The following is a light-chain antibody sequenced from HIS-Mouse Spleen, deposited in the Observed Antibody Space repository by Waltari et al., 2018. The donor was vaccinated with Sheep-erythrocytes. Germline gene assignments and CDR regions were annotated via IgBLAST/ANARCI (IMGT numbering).Light chain of an antibody. CDR1: ALPKKY. V-gene: IGLV3-10*01. CDR2: EDS. Sequence: SYELTLPPSVSVSPGQTARITCSGDALPKKYAFRYQQKSGQAPVLVIYEDSKRPSGIPESFSGSSSGTMATLTISGAQVEDEADYYCYSTDSSGNHRVFGGGTKLTVL. CDR3: YSTDSSGNHRV. J-gene: IGLJ2*01.